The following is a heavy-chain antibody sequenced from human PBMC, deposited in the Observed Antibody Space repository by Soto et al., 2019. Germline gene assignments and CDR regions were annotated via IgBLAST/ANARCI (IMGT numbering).Heavy chain of an antibody. CDR2: IIPIFGTA. Sequence: SVKVSCKASGGTFSSYAISWVRQAPGQGLEWMGGIIPIFGTANYAQKFQGRVTITADESTSTAYMELSSLRSEDTAVYYCARVATYYDFWSGLHWFDPWGQGTLVTVSS. V-gene: IGHV1-69*13. CDR1: GGTFSSYA. CDR3: ARVATYYDFWSGLHWFDP. D-gene: IGHD3-3*01. J-gene: IGHJ5*02.